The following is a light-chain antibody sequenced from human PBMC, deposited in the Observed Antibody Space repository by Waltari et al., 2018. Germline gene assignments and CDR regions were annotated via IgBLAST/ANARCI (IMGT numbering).Light chain of an antibody. CDR3: QQYDGSVLT. CDR2: GTS. V-gene: IGKV3-20*01. J-gene: IGKJ4*01. CDR1: QMVSSIA. Sequence: IVLTQSPDTLSLYTGERATISCRASQMVSSIASVCLQQKPGQAPRPVIYGTSSRATGFPDRFSGSGSGTDFTLTISRLEPEDFAMYYCQQYDGSVLTFGGGTKVEL.